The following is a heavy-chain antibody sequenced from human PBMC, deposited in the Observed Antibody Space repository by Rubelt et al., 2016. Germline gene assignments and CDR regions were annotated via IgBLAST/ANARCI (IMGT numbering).Heavy chain of an antibody. J-gene: IGHJ5*02. CDR1: GGSFSGYY. V-gene: IGHV4-34*01. Sequence: QVQLQQWGAGLLKPSETLSLTCAVYGGSFSGYYWSWIRQPPGKGLEWFGEINHRGSTNYNPSLKGRFAISVDTSKNQFSLKLSSVTAADTAVYYCARERAAARGLFDPWGQGTLVTVCS. D-gene: IGHD6-13*01. CDR2: INHRGST. CDR3: ARERAAARGLFDP.